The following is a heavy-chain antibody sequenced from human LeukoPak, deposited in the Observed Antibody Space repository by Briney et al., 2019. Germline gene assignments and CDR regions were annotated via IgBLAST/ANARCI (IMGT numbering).Heavy chain of an antibody. CDR1: GYTFTGYY. Sequence: SVKVSCKASGYTFTGYYMHWVRQAPGQGLEWMGGIIPIFGTANYAQKFQGRVTITTDESTSTAYMELSSLRSEDTAVYYCARDSSSSHYYYYMDVWGKGTTVTVSS. D-gene: IGHD6-6*01. J-gene: IGHJ6*03. V-gene: IGHV1-69*05. CDR3: ARDSSSSHYYYYMDV. CDR2: IIPIFGTA.